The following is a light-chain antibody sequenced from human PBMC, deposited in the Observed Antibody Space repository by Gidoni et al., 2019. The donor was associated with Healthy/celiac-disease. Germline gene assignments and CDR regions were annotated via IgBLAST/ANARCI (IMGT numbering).Light chain of an antibody. Sequence: QSALTQPPSVSGSPAQSITISCPGTSSDVGGYNYVSWYQQHPGKAPKLMIYAVSNRPSGVSNRFSGSKSGNTASLTISGLQAEDEADYYCSSYTSSSTLVVFGGGTKLTVL. CDR1: SSDVGGYNY. V-gene: IGLV2-14*01. CDR2: AVS. CDR3: SSYTSSSTLVV. J-gene: IGLJ2*01.